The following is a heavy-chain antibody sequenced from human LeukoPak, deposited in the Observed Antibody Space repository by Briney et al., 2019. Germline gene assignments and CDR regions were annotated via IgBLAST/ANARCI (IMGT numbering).Heavy chain of an antibody. CDR2: IYYSGST. V-gene: IGHV4-59*01. J-gene: IGHJ4*02. Sequence: SETLSLTCTVSGGSISSYYWSRIRQPPGKGLEWIGYIYYSGSTNYNPSLKSRVTISVDTSKNQFSLKLSSVTAADTAVYYCARLDYVWGSYRHYYLDYWGQGTLVTVSS. CDR1: GGSISSYY. CDR3: ARLDYVWGSYRHYYLDY. D-gene: IGHD3-16*02.